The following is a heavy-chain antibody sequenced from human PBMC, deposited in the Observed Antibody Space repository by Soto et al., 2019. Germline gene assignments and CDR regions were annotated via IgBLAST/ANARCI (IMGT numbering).Heavy chain of an antibody. CDR3: ARSPSRMAAATHLDP. J-gene: IGHJ5*02. D-gene: IGHD6-6*01. CDR2: INGGAGDT. V-gene: IGHV1-3*01. CDR1: GYTFTSYA. Sequence: QVQLVQSGAEVRKPGASVKISCKASGYTFTSYAIHWLRQAPGQRLEWMGWINGGAGDTRYSVNLQGRVTFTRDTAATTAFMDLSRLSSADTAIYYCARSPSRMAAATHLDPWGQGTLVTVSS.